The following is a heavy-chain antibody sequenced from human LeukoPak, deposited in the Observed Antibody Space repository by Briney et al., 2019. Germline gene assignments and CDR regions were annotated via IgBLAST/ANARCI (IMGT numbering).Heavy chain of an antibody. J-gene: IGHJ6*03. CDR1: GYTFTGYY. CDR2: INPNSGGT. Sequence: ASVKVSCKASGYTFTGYYMHWVRQAPGQGLEWMGWINPNSGGTNYAQKFQGRVTMTRDTSISTAYMELSRLRSDDTAVYYCARETMVRGVIYYCYYMDVWGKGTTVTVSS. D-gene: IGHD3-10*01. V-gene: IGHV1-2*02. CDR3: ARETMVRGVIYYCYYMDV.